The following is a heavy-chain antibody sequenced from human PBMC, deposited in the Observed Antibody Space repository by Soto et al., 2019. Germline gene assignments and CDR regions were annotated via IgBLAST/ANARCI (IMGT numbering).Heavy chain of an antibody. J-gene: IGHJ4*02. CDR1: GYSFTTYY. CDR3: ARNDKSGLDY. CDR2: INPSGGST. V-gene: IGHV1-46*01. Sequence: ASVKVSCKASGYSFTTYYMHWLRQAPGQGLEWMGMINPSGGSTSYAQKFQGRVTMTRDTSTSTVYMELSSLRSEDTAVYYCARNDKSGLDYWGQGTLVTVSS. D-gene: IGHD1-1*01.